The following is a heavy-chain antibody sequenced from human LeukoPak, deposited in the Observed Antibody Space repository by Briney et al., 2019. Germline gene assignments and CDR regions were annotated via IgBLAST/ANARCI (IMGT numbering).Heavy chain of an antibody. D-gene: IGHD2-15*01. CDR3: ASDDCSGGSCYPRFDY. CDR1: GFTFSSYS. CDR2: ISSSSSYI. Sequence: PGGSLRLSCAASGFTFSSYSMNWVRQAPGKGLEWVSSISSSSSYIYYADSVKGRFTISRDNAKNSLYLQMNSLGAEDTAVYYCASDDCSGGSCYPRFDYWGQGTRVTVSS. V-gene: IGHV3-21*01. J-gene: IGHJ4*02.